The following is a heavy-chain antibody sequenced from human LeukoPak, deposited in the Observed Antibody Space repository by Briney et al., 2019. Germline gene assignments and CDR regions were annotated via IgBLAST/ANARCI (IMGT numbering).Heavy chain of an antibody. CDR3: AKSGEGHCSSTSCYIDY. D-gene: IGHD2-2*01. CDR1: GFTFSNYA. J-gene: IGHJ4*02. Sequence: PGGSLRLSCAVSGFTFSNYAMSWVRQAPGKGLEWVSAISGSGGSTYYADSVKGRFTISRDNSKNTLYLQMNSLRAEDTAVYYCAKSGEGHCSSTSCYIDYWGQGTLVTVSS. V-gene: IGHV3-23*01. CDR2: ISGSGGST.